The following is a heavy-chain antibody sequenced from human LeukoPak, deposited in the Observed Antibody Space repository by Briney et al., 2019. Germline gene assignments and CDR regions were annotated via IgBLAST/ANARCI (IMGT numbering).Heavy chain of an antibody. CDR3: ATDPGITGTTGPSDY. Sequence: ASVKVSCKVSGYTLTELSMHWVRQAPGKGLEWMGGFDPEDGETIYAQKFQGRVTMTEDTSTDTAYMELSSLRSEDTAVYYCATDPGITGTTGPSDYWGQGTLVTVSS. V-gene: IGHV1-24*01. CDR2: FDPEDGET. J-gene: IGHJ4*02. CDR1: GYTLTELS. D-gene: IGHD1-7*01.